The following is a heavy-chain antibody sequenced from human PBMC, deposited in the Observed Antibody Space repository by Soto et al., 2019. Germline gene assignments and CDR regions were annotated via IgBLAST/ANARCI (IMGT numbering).Heavy chain of an antibody. CDR1: GYTFTSYG. V-gene: IGHV1-18*01. Sequence: QVQLVQSGAEVKKPGASVKVSCKASGYTFTSYGISWVRQAPGQGLEWMGWISAYNGNTNYAQKLQGRVTMTTDTSTSTAYMELRSLGSDDTAVYYCARDDGAAGLDYSYGMDVWGQGTTVTVSS. J-gene: IGHJ6*02. CDR3: ARDDGAAGLDYSYGMDV. D-gene: IGHD6-13*01. CDR2: ISAYNGNT.